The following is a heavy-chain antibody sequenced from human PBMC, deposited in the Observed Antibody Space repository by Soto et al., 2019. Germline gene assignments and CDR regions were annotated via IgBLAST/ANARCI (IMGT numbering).Heavy chain of an antibody. Sequence: GGSLRLSCAASGFTFSGYAMHWVRQSPGKGLEWVAVISYDGSNKYYADSVKGRFTISRDNSKNTLYLQMNSLRAEDTAVYYCARGSRYSSGSYYYYYYGMDVWGQWTTVTVSS. CDR2: ISYDGSNK. V-gene: IGHV3-30-3*01. CDR1: GFTFSGYA. D-gene: IGHD6-19*01. CDR3: ARGSRYSSGSYYYYYYGMDV. J-gene: IGHJ6*02.